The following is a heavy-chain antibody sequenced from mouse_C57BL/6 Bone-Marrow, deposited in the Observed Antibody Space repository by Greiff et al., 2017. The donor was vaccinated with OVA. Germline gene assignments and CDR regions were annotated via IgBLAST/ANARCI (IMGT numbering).Heavy chain of an antibody. D-gene: IGHD1-1*01. CDR3: ARSVNYYGSSYGFAY. Sequence: QVQLKESGPELVKPGASVKISCKASGYAFSSSWMNWVKQRPGQGLEWIGRIYPGDGDTNYNGKFKGKATLTADKSSSTAYMQLSSLTSEDSAVYFCARSVNYYGSSYGFAYWGQGTLVTVSA. V-gene: IGHV1-82*01. CDR1: GYAFSSSW. CDR2: IYPGDGDT. J-gene: IGHJ3*01.